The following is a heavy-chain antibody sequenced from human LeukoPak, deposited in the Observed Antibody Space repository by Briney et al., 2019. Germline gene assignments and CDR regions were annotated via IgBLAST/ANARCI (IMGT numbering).Heavy chain of an antibody. J-gene: IGHJ4*02. CDR3: ARLGNGDRDY. CDR2: IYYSGST. CDR1: GGSISSYY. D-gene: IGHD4-17*01. Sequence: SETLSLTCTVSGGSISSYYWSWIRQPPGKGLEWIGYIYYSGSTNYNPSLKSRVTISVDTSKNQFSLKLSSVTAADTAVYYCARLGNGDRDYWGQGTLVTVSS. V-gene: IGHV4-59*08.